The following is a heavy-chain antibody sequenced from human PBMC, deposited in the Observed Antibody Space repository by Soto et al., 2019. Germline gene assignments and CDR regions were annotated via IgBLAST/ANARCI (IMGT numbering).Heavy chain of an antibody. CDR2: FYYSGRT. CDR3: ARYHSGMEV. J-gene: IGHJ6*02. V-gene: IGHV4-61*01. Sequence: XETLSLTCTFSVGSVSSGSYYWSWIRQPPGKGLEWIGYFYYSGRTNYNPSLKSRVTISVDTSKNQFSLKLSSVTAADTAVYYCARYHSGMEVWGQGTTVSVSS. CDR1: VGSVSSGSYY.